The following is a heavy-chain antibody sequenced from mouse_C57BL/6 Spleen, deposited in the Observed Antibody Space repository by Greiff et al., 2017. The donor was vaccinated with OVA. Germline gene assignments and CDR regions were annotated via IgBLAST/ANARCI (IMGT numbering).Heavy chain of an antibody. J-gene: IGHJ2*01. V-gene: IGHV14-4*01. CDR3: TTWSPFDY. CDR2: IDPENGDT. CDR1: GFNIKDDY. Sequence: VQLQQSGAELVRPGASVKLSCTASGFNIKDDYMHWVKQRPEQGLEWIGWIDPENGDTEYASKFQGKATITADTSSNTAYLQLSSLTSEDTAVYYCTTWSPFDYWGQGTTLTVSS.